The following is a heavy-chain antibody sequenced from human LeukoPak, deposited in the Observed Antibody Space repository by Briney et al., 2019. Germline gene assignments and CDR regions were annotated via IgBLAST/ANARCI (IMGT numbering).Heavy chain of an antibody. CDR1: GFTFSSYG. CDR2: VSYDGSNK. CDR3: AKDMEGATNYFDY. V-gene: IGHV3-30*18. Sequence: GGSLRLSCVASGFTFSSYGMHWVRQAPGKGLEWVAVVSYDGSNKYYADSVKGRFTISRDNSKNTLYLQMNSLRAEDTAVYYCAKDMEGATNYFDYWGQGTLVTVSS. J-gene: IGHJ4*02. D-gene: IGHD1-26*01.